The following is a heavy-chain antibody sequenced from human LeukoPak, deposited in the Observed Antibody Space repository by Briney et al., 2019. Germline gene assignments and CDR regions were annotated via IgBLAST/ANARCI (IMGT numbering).Heavy chain of an antibody. CDR2: IYDSGRT. J-gene: IGHJ4*02. Sequence: PSETLSLTCTVSGGSVSSGSYFWTWIRQSPGKRLEYVGYIYDSGRTNYNPSLKSRVTISKDTSKNQFSLKLSSVTAADTAVYYCARDRLGGYSYVYWGQGSLSPSLQ. V-gene: IGHV4-61*01. D-gene: IGHD5-12*01. CDR1: GGSVSSGSYF. CDR3: ARDRLGGYSYVY.